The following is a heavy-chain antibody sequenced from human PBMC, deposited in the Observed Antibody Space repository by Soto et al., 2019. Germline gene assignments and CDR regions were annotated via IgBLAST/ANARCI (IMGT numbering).Heavy chain of an antibody. D-gene: IGHD3-10*01. CDR1: GGTFSSYA. V-gene: IGHV1-69*13. J-gene: IGHJ6*02. CDR3: AMETYYYGSGIYYYYGMDV. Sequence: SVKVSCKASGGTFSSYAISWVRQAPGQGLEWMGGIIPIFGTANYAQKFQGRVTITADESTSTAYMELSSLRSEDTAVYYCAMETYYYGSGIYYYYGMDVWGQGTTVTVSS. CDR2: IIPIFGTA.